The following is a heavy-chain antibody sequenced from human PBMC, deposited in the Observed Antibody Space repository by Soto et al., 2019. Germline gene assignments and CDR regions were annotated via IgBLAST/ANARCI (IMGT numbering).Heavy chain of an antibody. D-gene: IGHD2-15*01. J-gene: IGHJ4*02. Sequence: GGSQRLSSTASGFTFRDHNMDWVRQAPEKGLERVGRIKNKANSYTTQYAAAVRGRFTISRDDSKNSRFLQMNSLTNDDTAVYYCTRVRLGAPTRYFDYWGQGALVTVSS. CDR1: GFTFRDHN. CDR2: IKNKANSYTT. V-gene: IGHV3-72*01. CDR3: TRVRLGAPTRYFDY.